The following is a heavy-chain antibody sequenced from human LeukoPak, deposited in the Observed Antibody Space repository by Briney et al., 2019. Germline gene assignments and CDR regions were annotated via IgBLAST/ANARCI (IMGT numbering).Heavy chain of an antibody. V-gene: IGHV3-33*08. Sequence: GGSPRLSCAASVCTFSSYGMHWVRLAPGKGLEWVAVIWYDDSNKYYADSVKGRFTISRDNSKNTLYLQMNSLRAEDTAVYYCARRVIGYDFDYWGQGTLVTVSS. CDR3: ARRVIGYDFDY. CDR1: VCTFSSYG. J-gene: IGHJ4*02. CDR2: IWYDDSNK. D-gene: IGHD5-12*01.